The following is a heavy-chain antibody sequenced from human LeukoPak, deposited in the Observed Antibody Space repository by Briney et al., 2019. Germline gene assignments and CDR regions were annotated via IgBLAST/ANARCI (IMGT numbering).Heavy chain of an antibody. CDR2: VYSGGTT. J-gene: IGHJ4*02. D-gene: IGHD2-2*01. CDR1: GFTVGNNQ. Sequence: PGGSLRLSCAASGFTVGNNQMTWVRQASGKGLEWVSLVYSGGTTRYADSVKGRFTISRDNSKNTVYLQLSGLRDDDTAVYFCVRGTSHWYGVDYWGRGTLVTVSS. CDR3: VRGTSHWYGVDY. V-gene: IGHV3-66*01.